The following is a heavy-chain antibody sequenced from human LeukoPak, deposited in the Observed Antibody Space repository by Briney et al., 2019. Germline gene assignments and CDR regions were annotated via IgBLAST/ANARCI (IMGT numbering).Heavy chain of an antibody. CDR3: AKDLMITFGGVIVAPNDAFDI. CDR1: GGSVSSGSYY. Sequence: PSETLSLTCTVSGGSVSSGSYYWSWIRQPPGKGLEWIGYIYYSGSTNYNPSLKSRVTISVDTSKNQFSLKLSSVTAADTAVYYCAKDLMITFGGVIVAPNDAFDIWGQGTMVTVSS. CDR2: IYYSGST. J-gene: IGHJ3*02. D-gene: IGHD3-16*02. V-gene: IGHV4-61*01.